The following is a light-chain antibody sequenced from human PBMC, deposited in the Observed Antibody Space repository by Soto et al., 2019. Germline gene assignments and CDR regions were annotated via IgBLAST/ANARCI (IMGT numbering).Light chain of an antibody. J-gene: IGKJ1*01. CDR2: DAS. CDR1: QSVSSSS. V-gene: IGKV3-20*01. CDR3: QQYGSSPRA. Sequence: ETVLTQSPATLSLSPGERTTLSCRASQSVSSSSLAWYQQKRGQAPRLLIHDASSRATGIPDRFSGSGSGTDFTLTISGLEPEDFAVYYCQQYGSSPRAFGQGTKVDIK.